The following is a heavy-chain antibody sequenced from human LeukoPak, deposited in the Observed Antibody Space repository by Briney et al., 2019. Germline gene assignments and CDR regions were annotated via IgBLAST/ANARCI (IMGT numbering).Heavy chain of an antibody. CDR3: VTGFTTMAVDYFDY. J-gene: IGHJ4*02. D-gene: IGHD5-18*01. CDR2: INPYSGGT. CDR1: GYSFTGYY. Sequence: ASVKVSCKASGYSFTGYYMHWVRQAPGQGLEWMGWINPYSGGTNYAQSFQGRVTMTRDTSNTTVYMELHSLTSDDTAVYYCVTGFTTMAVDYFDYWGQGTLVTVSP. V-gene: IGHV1-2*02.